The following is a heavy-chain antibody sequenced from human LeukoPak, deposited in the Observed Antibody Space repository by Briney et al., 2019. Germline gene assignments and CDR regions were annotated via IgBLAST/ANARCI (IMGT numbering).Heavy chain of an antibody. Sequence: ASVKVSCKASGYTFTSYYKHWVRQAPGQGLEWMGIINPSGGSTSYAQKFQGRVTMTRDTSTSTVYMELSSLRSEDTAVYYCAREEVVGYWASWYYFDYWGQGTLVTVSS. CDR2: INPSGGST. CDR1: GYTFTSYY. V-gene: IGHV1-46*01. J-gene: IGHJ4*02. D-gene: IGHD2-2*01. CDR3: AREEVVGYWASWYYFDY.